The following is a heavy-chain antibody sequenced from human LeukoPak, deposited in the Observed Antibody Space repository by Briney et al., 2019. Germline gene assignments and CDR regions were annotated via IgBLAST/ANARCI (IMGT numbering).Heavy chain of an antibody. CDR1: GGSISSGGYY. V-gene: IGHV4-31*01. J-gene: IGHJ4*02. CDR2: IHNSGST. D-gene: IGHD3-10*01. CDR3: ARGEYYGSGSYYPGDY. Sequence: SETLSLTCTVSGGSISSGGYYWSWIRQHPGKGLEWIGYIHNSGSTYYNPSLKGPVSISVDTSKSHFSLRPSSVTAADTAVYYCARGEYYGSGSYYPGDYWGQGTLVTVSS.